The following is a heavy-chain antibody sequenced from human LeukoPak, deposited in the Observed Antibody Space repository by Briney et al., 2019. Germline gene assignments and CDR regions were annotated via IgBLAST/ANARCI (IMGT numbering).Heavy chain of an antibody. CDR2: ITGNGGRT. J-gene: IGHJ4*02. CDR3: APLNYDIGAVPQ. Sequence: GGSLRLSCAASGFAFSNHLMHWVRQAPGKGLEYVSAITGNGGRTYYANSVQGRFTISRDNSKNTMYLQMGSLRREDMAVYFCAPLNYDIGAVPQWGQGTLVAVSS. V-gene: IGHV3-64*01. D-gene: IGHD6-13*01. CDR1: GFAFSNHL.